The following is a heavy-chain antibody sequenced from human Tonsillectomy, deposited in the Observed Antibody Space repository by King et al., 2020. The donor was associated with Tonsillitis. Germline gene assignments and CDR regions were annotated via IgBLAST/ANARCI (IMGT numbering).Heavy chain of an antibody. CDR1: GFTFSSYA. CDR2: ISYDGSNK. CDR3: ARPSTDQITMYFDY. J-gene: IGHJ4*02. D-gene: IGHD3-10*01. V-gene: IGHV3-30-3*01. Sequence: VQLVESGGGVVQPGRSLRLSCAASGFTFSSYAMHWGRQAPGKGLEWVAVISYDGSNKYYADSVKGRFTISRDNSKNTLYLQMNSLRAEDTAVYYCARPSTDQITMYFDYWGQGTLVTVSS.